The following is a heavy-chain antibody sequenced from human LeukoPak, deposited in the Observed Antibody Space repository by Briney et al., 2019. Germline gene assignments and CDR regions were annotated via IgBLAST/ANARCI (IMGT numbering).Heavy chain of an antibody. Sequence: GASVKVSCKASGYTFTSYYMHWVRQAPGQGLEWMGIINPSGGSTSYAQKFQGRVTMTRDMSTSTVYMELSSLRSEDTAVYYCAITPLQWQLGDYWGQGTLVTVSS. CDR3: AITPLQWQLGDY. CDR2: INPSGGST. V-gene: IGHV1-46*01. CDR1: GYTFTSYY. J-gene: IGHJ4*02. D-gene: IGHD6-19*01.